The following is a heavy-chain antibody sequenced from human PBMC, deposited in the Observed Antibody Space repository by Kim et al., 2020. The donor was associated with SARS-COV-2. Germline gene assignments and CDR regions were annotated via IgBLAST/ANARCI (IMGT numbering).Heavy chain of an antibody. J-gene: IGHJ4*02. D-gene: IGHD6-19*01. Sequence: SETLSLTCAVSGGSISSSNWWSWVRQPPGKGLEWIGEIYHSGSTNYNPSLKSRVTISVDKSKNQFSLKLSSVTAADTAVYYCARGQGLGQWLVWYDYWGQGTLVTVSS. CDR3: ARGQGLGQWLVWYDY. CDR1: GGSISSSNW. CDR2: IYHSGST. V-gene: IGHV4-4*02.